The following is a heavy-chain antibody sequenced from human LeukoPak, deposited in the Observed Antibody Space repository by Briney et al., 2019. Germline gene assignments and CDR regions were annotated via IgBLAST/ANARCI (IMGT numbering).Heavy chain of an antibody. J-gene: IGHJ4*02. CDR1: GGTFSSYA. V-gene: IGHV1-69*01. CDR2: IIPIFGTA. CDR3: ARAGPNGISYFFDY. Sequence: SVKVSCKASGGTFSSYAISWVRQAPGQGLEWMGGIIPIFGTANYAQKFQGRVTITADESTSTAYMELSSLRSDDTAVYYCARAGPNGISYFFDYWGQGTLVTVSS. D-gene: IGHD1-1*01.